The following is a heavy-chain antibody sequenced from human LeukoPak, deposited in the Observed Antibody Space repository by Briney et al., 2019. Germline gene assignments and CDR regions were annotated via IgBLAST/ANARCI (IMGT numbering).Heavy chain of an antibody. CDR1: AGSISSNNW. D-gene: IGHD2/OR15-2a*01. J-gene: IGHJ4*02. Sequence: PSGTLSLTCAVSAGSISSNNWWSWVRQPPGKGLEWIGAIYHSGSTNYNPSLKSRVTISVDKSKNQFCLNLRSVTAAHTAVYYCARQAIGFYFLIYWGQGTLGTVS. CDR2: IYHSGST. CDR3: ARQAIGFYFLIY. V-gene: IGHV4-4*02.